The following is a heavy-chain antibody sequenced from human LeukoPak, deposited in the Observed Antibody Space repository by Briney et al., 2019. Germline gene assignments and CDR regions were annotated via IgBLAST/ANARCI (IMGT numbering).Heavy chain of an antibody. Sequence: GGSLRLSCAASGFIVSSNYMSWVRQPPGKGLEWVSVINSGGSTNYADSVKGRFTISRDNSKNTLYLQMSSLRAEDTAVYYCARDLFHWGQGTLVTVSS. CDR1: GFIVSSNY. J-gene: IGHJ4*02. CDR3: ARDLFH. CDR2: INSGGST. D-gene: IGHD2-21*01. V-gene: IGHV3-53*01.